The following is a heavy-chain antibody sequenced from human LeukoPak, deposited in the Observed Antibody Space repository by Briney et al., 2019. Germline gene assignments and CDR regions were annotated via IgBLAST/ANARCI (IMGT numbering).Heavy chain of an antibody. J-gene: IGHJ6*04. D-gene: IGHD3-3*02. CDR1: GYTFTGYY. CDR2: INPNSGGT. CDR3: ARPVPHFNYYYVLGL. Sequence: ASVKVSCKASGYTFTGYYMHWVRQAPGQGLEWMGWINPNSGGTNYAQKFQGWVTMTRDTSISTAYMEMSRLRSDDTAVYYCARPVPHFNYYYVLGLWGRGTTVTVSS. V-gene: IGHV1-2*04.